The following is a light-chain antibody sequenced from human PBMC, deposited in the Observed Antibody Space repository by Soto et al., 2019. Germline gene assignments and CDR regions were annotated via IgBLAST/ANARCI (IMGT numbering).Light chain of an antibody. CDR3: HQYGSSPLT. CDR1: QSVSSSY. J-gene: IGKJ4*01. CDR2: GAS. Sequence: EIVLTQSPGTLSLSPGERATLSCRAGQSVSSSYLAWYQQKPGQAPRLLIYGASSRATGIPDRFSGSGSGTDFTLTISRLEPEDFAVYYCHQYGSSPLTFGGGTKVEI. V-gene: IGKV3-20*01.